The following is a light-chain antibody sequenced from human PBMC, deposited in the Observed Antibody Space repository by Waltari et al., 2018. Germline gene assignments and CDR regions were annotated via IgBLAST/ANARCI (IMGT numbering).Light chain of an antibody. V-gene: IGLV3-21*04. CDR3: LVWHSTIDHQGV. CDR2: YDS. Sequence: SYVVTQSPSVSVAPGETARITCGGDHIGSTSVPWYQQRPGQAPVLVISYDSDRPSGIPERFSGSNSGNTATLTISWVEAEDEADYYCLVWHSTIDHQGVFGGGTKLTVL. CDR1: HIGSTS. J-gene: IGLJ2*01.